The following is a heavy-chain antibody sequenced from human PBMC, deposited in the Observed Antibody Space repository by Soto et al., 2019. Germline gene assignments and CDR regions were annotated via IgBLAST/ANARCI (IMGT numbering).Heavy chain of an antibody. V-gene: IGHV5-51*01. CDR1: GYKFTAYW. CDR3: ARRPQKAYHPIDY. CDR2: IYPGDFDT. D-gene: IGHD2-2*01. J-gene: IGHJ4*02. Sequence: GESLKISCMTSGYKFTAYWIAWVRQRPGKGLEWMGIIYPGDFDTRYSPSFEGQVTISVDRSTNTAHLQWSSLKASDTAIYYCARRPQKAYHPIDYWGQGTLVTVSS.